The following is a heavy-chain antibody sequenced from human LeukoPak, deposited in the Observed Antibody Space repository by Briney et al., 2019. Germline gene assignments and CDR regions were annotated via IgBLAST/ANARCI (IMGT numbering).Heavy chain of an antibody. V-gene: IGHV4-59*12. D-gene: IGHD2-2*01. CDR3: ARDRDIVVVPAAKDDAFDI. Sequence: SETLSLTCTVSGGSISSYYWSWIRQPPGKGLEWIGYIYYSGSTNYNPSLKSRVTMSVDTSKNQFSLKLSSVTAADTAVYYCARDRDIVVVPAAKDDAFDIWGQGTMVTVSS. CDR2: IYYSGST. CDR1: GGSISSYY. J-gene: IGHJ3*02.